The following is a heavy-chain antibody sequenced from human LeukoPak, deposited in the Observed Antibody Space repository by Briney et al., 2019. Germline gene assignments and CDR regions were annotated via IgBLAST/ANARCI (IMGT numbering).Heavy chain of an antibody. CDR2: INHSGRT. D-gene: IGHD6-19*01. Sequence: SETLSLTCAVYGGSFSGYYWGWIRQPPGKGLEWIGEINHSGRTTYHTSLKSRVPISVDTSKNQFSLKLSSVPAAGTAVYYCARFPQWLVQNYYYMDVWGKGTTVTVSS. V-gene: IGHV4-34*01. CDR3: ARFPQWLVQNYYYMDV. J-gene: IGHJ6*03. CDR1: GGSFSGYY.